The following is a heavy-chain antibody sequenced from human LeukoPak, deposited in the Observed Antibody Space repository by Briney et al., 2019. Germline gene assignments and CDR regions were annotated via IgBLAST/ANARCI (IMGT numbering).Heavy chain of an antibody. Sequence: GGSLRLSCAASGFTFSSYGMHWVRQAPGKGLEWVAFIRYDGSNKYYADSVKGRFTISRDNAKNSLSLQMNSLRADDTAVYYCARHWEWAFDIWGQGTMVTISS. V-gene: IGHV3-30*02. CDR3: ARHWEWAFDI. J-gene: IGHJ3*02. CDR2: IRYDGSNK. CDR1: GFTFSSYG. D-gene: IGHD7-27*01.